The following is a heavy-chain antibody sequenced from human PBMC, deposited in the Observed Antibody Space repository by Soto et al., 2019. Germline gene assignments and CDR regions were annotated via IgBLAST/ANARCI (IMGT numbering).Heavy chain of an antibody. D-gene: IGHD6-19*01. V-gene: IGHV3-49*03. CDR3: TRDLMRTQWLVYYMDV. CDR1: GFTFGDYA. Sequence: GGSLRLSCTASGFTFGDYAMSWFRQAPGKGLEWVGFIRSKAYGGTTEYAASVKGRFTISREDSKSIAYLQMNSLKTEDTAVYYCTRDLMRTQWLVYYMDVWGKGTTVTVSS. CDR2: IRSKAYGGTT. J-gene: IGHJ6*03.